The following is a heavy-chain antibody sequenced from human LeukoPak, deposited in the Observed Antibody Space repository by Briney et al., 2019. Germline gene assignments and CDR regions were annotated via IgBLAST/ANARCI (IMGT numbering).Heavy chain of an antibody. V-gene: IGHV1-18*04. CDR3: AREERYFDWLSGDFDY. D-gene: IGHD3-9*01. Sequence: ASVKVFCKASGYTFTSYGISWVRQAPGQGLEWMGWISAYNGNTNYAQKLQGRVTMTTDTSTSTAYMELRSLRSDDTAVYYCAREERYFDWLSGDFDYWGQGTLVTVSS. J-gene: IGHJ4*02. CDR2: ISAYNGNT. CDR1: GYTFTSYG.